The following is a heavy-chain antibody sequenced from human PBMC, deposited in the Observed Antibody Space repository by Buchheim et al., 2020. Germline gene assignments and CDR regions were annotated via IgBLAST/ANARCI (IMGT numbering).Heavy chain of an antibody. CDR1: GFTFSSYS. CDR2: ISSASSTL. J-gene: IGHJ6*02. Sequence: EVQLVESGGGLVQPGGSLRLSCAASGFTFSSYSMNWVRQAPGEGLEWVSYISSASSTLYYADSVKGRFTIPRDNAKNSLYLRMNSLRAEDTAVYYCARKRTDGMDVWGQGTT. V-gene: IGHV3-48*01. CDR3: ARKRTDGMDV.